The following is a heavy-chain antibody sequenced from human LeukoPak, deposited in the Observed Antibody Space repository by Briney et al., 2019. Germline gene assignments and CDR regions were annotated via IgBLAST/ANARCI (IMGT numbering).Heavy chain of an antibody. V-gene: IGHV4-39*07. CDR3: ARDWAIGYCTNGVCRTDAFDI. CDR2: IYYSGIT. J-gene: IGHJ3*02. CDR1: GGSISNSNYY. Sequence: SETLSLTCTVSGGSISNSNYYWGWFRQPPGKGLEWIGSIYYSGITYYNPSLKSRVTISVDTSKNHFSLNLTSVTAADTAVYYCARDWAIGYCTNGVCRTDAFDIWGQGTMVTVSS. D-gene: IGHD2-8*01.